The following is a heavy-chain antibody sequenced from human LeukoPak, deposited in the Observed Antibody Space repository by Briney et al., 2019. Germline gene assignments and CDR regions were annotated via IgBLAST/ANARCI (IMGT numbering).Heavy chain of an antibody. V-gene: IGHV1-24*01. D-gene: IGHD3-10*01. J-gene: IGHJ3*02. CDR2: FDPEDGET. CDR3: ATLWFGELLYLGAFDI. Sequence: GASVKVSCKVSGYTLTELSMHWVRQAPGKGLEWMGGFDPEDGETIYAQKFQGRVTMTEDTSTDTAYMELSSLRSEDTAVYYCATLWFGELLYLGAFDIWGQGTMVTVSS. CDR1: GYTLTELS.